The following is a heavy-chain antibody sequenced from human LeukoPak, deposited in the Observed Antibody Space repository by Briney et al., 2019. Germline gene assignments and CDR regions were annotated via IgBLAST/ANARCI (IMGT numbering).Heavy chain of an antibody. Sequence: ASVKVSCKAFGYTFTNYDINWVRQATGQGLEWMGWMNPNSGNTGYGQKFQGRVTITRNTSISTAYMELSSLRSEDTAVYYCARDNSVRDEAWWFNPWGQGTLVTVSS. CDR3: ARDNSVRDEAWWFNP. D-gene: IGHD5-24*01. CDR2: MNPNSGNT. CDR1: GYTFTNYD. V-gene: IGHV1-8*03. J-gene: IGHJ5*02.